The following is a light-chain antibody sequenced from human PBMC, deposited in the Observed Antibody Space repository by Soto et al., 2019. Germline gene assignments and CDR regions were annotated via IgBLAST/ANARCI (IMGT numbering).Light chain of an antibody. CDR1: QSISSS. J-gene: IGKJ1*01. V-gene: IGKV1-5*01. CDR3: QQYNGFSRT. CDR2: DAS. Sequence: DIQMTQSPSTLSASVGERVTITCRASQSISSSLAWYQQKPGKAPKLLIYDASSLESGVPSRFSGSGSGTEFTLTISSLQPDHFATYYCQQYNGFSRTFGQGTKVDIK.